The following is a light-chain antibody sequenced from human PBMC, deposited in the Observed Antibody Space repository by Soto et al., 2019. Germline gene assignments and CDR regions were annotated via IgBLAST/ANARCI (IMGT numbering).Light chain of an antibody. J-gene: IGKJ1*01. CDR2: AAS. CDR1: QGISNY. V-gene: IGKV1-27*01. Sequence: DIQMTQSPSSLSASVGDRVTITCRASQGISNYLAWYQQKPGKVPKLLIYAASTLQSGVPSRFSGSGSGTDFSITISSLQPEDVATYYCQKYNSAPRTFVQGTKVEIK. CDR3: QKYNSAPRT.